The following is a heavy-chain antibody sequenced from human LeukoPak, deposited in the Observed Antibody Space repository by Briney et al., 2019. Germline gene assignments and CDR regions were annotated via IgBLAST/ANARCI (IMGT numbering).Heavy chain of an antibody. D-gene: IGHD6-13*01. Sequence: PGGSLRLSCAASGFTVSSNYMSWVRQAPGKGLEWVSVIYSGGSTYYADSVKGRFTISRDNAKNSLYLQMNSLRAEDTAVYYCARDPGSSSSWSEYNWFDPWGQGTLVTVSS. CDR3: ARDPGSSSSWSEYNWFDP. J-gene: IGHJ5*02. CDR2: IYSGGST. V-gene: IGHV3-53*01. CDR1: GFTVSSNY.